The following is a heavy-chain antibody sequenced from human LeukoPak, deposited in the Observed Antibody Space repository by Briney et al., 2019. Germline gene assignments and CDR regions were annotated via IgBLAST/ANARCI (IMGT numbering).Heavy chain of an antibody. Sequence: GASVKVSCKASGGTFSSYAISWVRQAPGQGPEWMGGIIPIFGTANYAQKFQGRVTITADESTSTAYMELSSLRSEDTAVYYCASQPASAARNDYWGQGTLVTVSS. J-gene: IGHJ4*02. D-gene: IGHD2-2*01. CDR1: GGTFSSYA. V-gene: IGHV1-69*13. CDR2: IIPIFGTA. CDR3: ASQPASAARNDY.